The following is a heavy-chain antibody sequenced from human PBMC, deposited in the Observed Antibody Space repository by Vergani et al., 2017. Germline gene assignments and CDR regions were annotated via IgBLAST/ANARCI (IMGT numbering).Heavy chain of an antibody. Sequence: QAQLQESGPGLVKPSETLSLTCHVSGGSISSGSYYWSWIRQPAGKGLEWIGRIYTSGSTNYNPSLKSRVTISVDTSKNQFSLKLSSVTAADTAIYYCAGDTHSWQSADRWGQGLLVSVSS. CDR1: GGSISSGSYY. J-gene: IGHJ5*02. D-gene: IGHD6-13*01. CDR3: AGDTHSWQSADR. CDR2: IYTSGST. V-gene: IGHV4-61*02.